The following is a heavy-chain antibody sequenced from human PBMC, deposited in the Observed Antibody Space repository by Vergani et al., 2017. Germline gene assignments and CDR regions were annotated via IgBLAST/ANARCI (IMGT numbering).Heavy chain of an antibody. V-gene: IGHV3-11*06. CDR1: GFTFSDYY. D-gene: IGHD3-16*01. Sequence: QVQLVESGGGLVKPGGSLRLSCAASGFTFSDYYMSWIRQAPGKGLEWVSYISSSSSYTNYADSVKGRFTISRDNAKNSLDLQMNSLRAEDTAVYYCARGGRYGRTNDYWGQGTLVTVSS. J-gene: IGHJ4*02. CDR2: ISSSSSYT. CDR3: ARGGRYGRTNDY.